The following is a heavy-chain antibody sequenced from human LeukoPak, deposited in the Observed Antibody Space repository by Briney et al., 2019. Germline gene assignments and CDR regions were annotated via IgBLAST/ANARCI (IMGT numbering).Heavy chain of an antibody. Sequence: GGSLRLPCAASGFTFSSYGMHWVRQAPGKGLEWVAVISYDGSNKYYADSVKGRLTISRDNSKNTLYLQMNSLRAEDTAVYYCAELGITMIGGVWGKGTTVTISS. V-gene: IGHV3-30*18. CDR2: ISYDGSNK. CDR1: GFTFSSYG. CDR3: AELGITMIGGV. J-gene: IGHJ6*04. D-gene: IGHD3-10*02.